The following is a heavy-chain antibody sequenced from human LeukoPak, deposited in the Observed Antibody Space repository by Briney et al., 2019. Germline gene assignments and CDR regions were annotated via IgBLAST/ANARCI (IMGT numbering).Heavy chain of an antibody. D-gene: IGHD4-17*01. Sequence: SSETLSLTCTVSGGSISSGSYYWSWIQQPAGKGLEWIGRIYTSGSTNYNPSLKSRATISVDTSKNQFSLQLSSVTAADTAVYYCARATTVTLRRGAFDIWGQGTMVTVSS. J-gene: IGHJ3*02. CDR2: IYTSGST. CDR1: GGSISSGSYY. V-gene: IGHV4-61*02. CDR3: ARATTVTLRRGAFDI.